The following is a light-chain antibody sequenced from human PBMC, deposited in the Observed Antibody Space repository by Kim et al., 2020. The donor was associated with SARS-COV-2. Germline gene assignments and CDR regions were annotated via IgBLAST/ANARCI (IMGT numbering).Light chain of an antibody. CDR3: LQDSSSPYT. CDR1: QVIGAD. J-gene: IGKJ2*01. V-gene: IGKV1-6*01. CDR2: GAS. Sequence: AIQMTQSPSSLSASVGDRVTITCRASQVIGADLNWYQQKSGKAPKLLIYGASSLETGFPSRFDGSGAGTDFTLTISNLQSEDVASYYCLQDSSSPYTFGQGTKLEI.